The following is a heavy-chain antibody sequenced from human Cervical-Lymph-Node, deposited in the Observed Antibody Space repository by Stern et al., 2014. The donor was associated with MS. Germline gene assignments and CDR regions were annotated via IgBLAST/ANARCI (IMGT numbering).Heavy chain of an antibody. CDR2: ITPFNGNT. CDR3: ASLFDSSGYFDYS. J-gene: IGHJ4*02. V-gene: IGHV1-45*02. Sequence: VHLVESGAEVRKTGSSVKVSCKASGHTFTYRYLHWVRQAPGQAPEWMGWITPFNGNTHYAQKFQDRVTITRDTSMNTAYMELSSLRSEDTAMYYCASLFDSSGYFDYSWGQGTLVTVSS. D-gene: IGHD3-22*01. CDR1: GHTFTYRY.